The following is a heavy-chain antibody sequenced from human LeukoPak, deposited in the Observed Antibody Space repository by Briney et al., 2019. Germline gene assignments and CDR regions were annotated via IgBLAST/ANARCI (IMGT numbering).Heavy chain of an antibody. Sequence: SQTLSLTYTVSGGSISSGGYYWSWIRQHPGKGLEWIGYIYYSGSTNYNPSLKSRVTISVDTSKNQFSLKLSSVTAADTAVYYCARVLDSSDDAFDIWGQGTMVTVSS. CDR3: ARVLDSSDDAFDI. J-gene: IGHJ3*02. CDR1: GGSISSGGYY. D-gene: IGHD3-22*01. CDR2: IYYSGST. V-gene: IGHV4-31*03.